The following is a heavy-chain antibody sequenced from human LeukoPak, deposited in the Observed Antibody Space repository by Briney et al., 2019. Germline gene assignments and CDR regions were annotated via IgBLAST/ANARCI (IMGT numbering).Heavy chain of an antibody. CDR2: ISGSSSST. J-gene: IGHJ4*02. V-gene: IGHV3-11*06. Sequence: GGSLRPSCAASGFTFSDYYMSWIRQAPGKGLEWVSYISGSSSSTNYADSVKGRFTISRDNAKNSLYLQMNSLRAEDTAVYYCARSARDSEYTNMDSWGQGTLVTVSS. D-gene: IGHD5-18*01. CDR3: ARSARDSEYTNMDS. CDR1: GFTFSDYY.